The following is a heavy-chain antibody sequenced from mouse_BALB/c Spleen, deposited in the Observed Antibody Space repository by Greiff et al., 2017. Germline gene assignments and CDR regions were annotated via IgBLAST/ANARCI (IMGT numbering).Heavy chain of an antibody. CDR2: IWGDGST. Sequence: QVQLKESGPGLVAPSQSLSITCTVSGFSLTGYGVNWVRQPPGKGLEWLGMIWGDGSTDYNSALKSRLSISKDNSKSQVFLKMNSLQTDDTARYYCARYYYGSEFYYFDDWGQGTTLTVSS. CDR3: ARYYYGSEFYYFDD. J-gene: IGHJ2*01. V-gene: IGHV2-6-7*01. CDR1: GFSLTGYG. D-gene: IGHD1-1*01.